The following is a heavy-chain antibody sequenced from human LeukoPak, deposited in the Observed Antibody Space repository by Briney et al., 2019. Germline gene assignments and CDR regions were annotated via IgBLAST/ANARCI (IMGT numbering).Heavy chain of an antibody. CDR2: IYYSGST. Sequence: SETLSLTCAVYGGSFSGYYWSWIRQPPGKGLEWIGYIYYSGSTNYNPSLKSRISISVDTSKNQFSLKLSSVTAADTAVYYCARTTEGGYTYNYFYYYYMDVWGKGTTVTISS. D-gene: IGHD5-18*01. CDR1: GGSFSGYY. V-gene: IGHV4-59*01. CDR3: ARTTEGGYTYNYFYYYYMDV. J-gene: IGHJ6*03.